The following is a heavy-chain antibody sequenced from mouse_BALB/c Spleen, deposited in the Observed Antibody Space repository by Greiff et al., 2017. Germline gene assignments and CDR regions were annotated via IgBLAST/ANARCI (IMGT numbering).Heavy chain of an antibody. V-gene: IGHV5-9-4*01. J-gene: IGHJ1*01. CDR2: ISSGGSYT. Sequence: EVKLMESGGGLVKPGGSLKLSCAASGFTFSSYAMSWVRQSPEKRLEWVAEISSGGSYTYYPDTVTGRFTISRDNAKNTLYLEMSSLRSEDTAMYYCARDGYDGYFDVWGAGTTVTVSS. CDR3: ARDGYDGYFDV. CDR1: GFTFSSYA. D-gene: IGHD2-14*01.